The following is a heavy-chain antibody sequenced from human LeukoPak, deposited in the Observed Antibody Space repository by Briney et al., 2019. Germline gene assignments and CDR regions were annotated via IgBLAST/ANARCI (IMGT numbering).Heavy chain of an antibody. CDR1: GFTFSTYW. J-gene: IGHJ4*02. V-gene: IGHV3-7*04. CDR3: ARYGKDTAMARHY. Sequence: GGSLRLSCAASGFTFSTYWMTWVRQAPGKGLQWVANILQDGSEKYYVDSVKGRFTISRDNAKNSLYLQMNSLRAEDTAVYYCARYGKDTAMARHYWGQGTLVTVSS. D-gene: IGHD5-18*01. CDR2: ILQDGSEK.